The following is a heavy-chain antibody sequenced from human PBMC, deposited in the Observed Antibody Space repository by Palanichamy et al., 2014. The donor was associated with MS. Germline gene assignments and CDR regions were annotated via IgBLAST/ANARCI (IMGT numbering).Heavy chain of an antibody. CDR1: GFTFRSYW. J-gene: IGHJ3*02. Sequence: EVQLVESGGGLVQPGGSLRLSCAASGFTFRSYWMHWVRQAPGTGLVWVSRIQSDGSTTTYADPVKGRFTISRDNAANTLYLQMNSLRAEDTAVYYCARGHPVVVTAMENAFDIWDQGTMVTVSP. CDR2: IQSDGSTT. V-gene: IGHV3-74*01. D-gene: IGHD2-21*02. CDR3: ARGHPVVVTAMENAFDI.